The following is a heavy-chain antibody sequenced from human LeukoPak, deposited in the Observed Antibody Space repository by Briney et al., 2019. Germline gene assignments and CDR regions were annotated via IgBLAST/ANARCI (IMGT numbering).Heavy chain of an antibody. V-gene: IGHV3-30*04. CDR2: ISYDGSNK. Sequence: GGSLRLSCAASGFTFSSYAMHWVRQAPGKGLEWVAVISYDGSNKYYTDSVKGRFTISRDNSMHTLYLQMNSLRADDTAVYYCARDVGAAAVLNWFDHWGQGTLVTVSS. D-gene: IGHD6-13*01. J-gene: IGHJ5*02. CDR1: GFTFSSYA. CDR3: ARDVGAAAVLNWFDH.